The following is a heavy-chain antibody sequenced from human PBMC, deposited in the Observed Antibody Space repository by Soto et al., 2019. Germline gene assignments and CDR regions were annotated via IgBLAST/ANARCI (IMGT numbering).Heavy chain of an antibody. Sequence: PGGSLRLSCAASGFTFSSYSMNWVRQAPGKGLEWVSYISSTSSTIYYADSVKGRFTISRDNAKNSLYLQMNSLRDEDTAVYYCAKLVSSLYYFDYWGQGTLVTVSS. CDR2: ISSTSSTI. V-gene: IGHV3-48*02. J-gene: IGHJ4*02. CDR3: AKLVSSLYYFDY. D-gene: IGHD2-2*01. CDR1: GFTFSSYS.